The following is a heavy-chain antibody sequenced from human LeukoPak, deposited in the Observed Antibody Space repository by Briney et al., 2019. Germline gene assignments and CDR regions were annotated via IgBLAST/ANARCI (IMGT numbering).Heavy chain of an antibody. Sequence: GGSLRLSCAASGFTFSSYAMHWVRQAPGKGMELVAVISYYGSNKTYADSVKGRFTICSDNYTNPLYPQLSSLRAEDTAVHYCARGQLCHTRHFDYWAQGTVVTVSS. D-gene: IGHD5-18*01. CDR1: GFTFSSYA. CDR3: ARGQLCHTRHFDY. V-gene: IGHV3-30-3*01. J-gene: IGHJ4*02. CDR2: ISYYGSNK.